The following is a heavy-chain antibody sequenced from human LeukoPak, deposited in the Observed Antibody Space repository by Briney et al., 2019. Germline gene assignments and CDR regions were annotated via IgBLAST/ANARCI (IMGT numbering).Heavy chain of an antibody. D-gene: IGHD6-6*01. V-gene: IGHV4-4*08. Sequence: SETLSLTCSVSGGSISDAYWSWVRQSPGNQMEWIGYVYDENGGTNYNPSLKSRVSISLDMSKKQFSLTMKSVTAADTAVYYCATNALLVPSTFDSWGRGTLVTVSS. CDR1: GGSISDAY. J-gene: IGHJ4*02. CDR3: ATNALLVPSTFDS. CDR2: VYDENGGT.